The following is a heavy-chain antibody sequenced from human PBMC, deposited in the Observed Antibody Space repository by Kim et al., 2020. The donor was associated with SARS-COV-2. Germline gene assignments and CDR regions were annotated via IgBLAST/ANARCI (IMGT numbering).Heavy chain of an antibody. V-gene: IGHV3-21*01. J-gene: IGHJ6*02. D-gene: IGHD3-9*01. CDR2: ISSSSSYI. CDR1: GFTFSSYS. CDR3: ARTEGAAILTGYYPYYYGMDV. Sequence: GGSLRLSCAASGFTFSSYSMNWVRQAPGKGLEWVSSISSSSSYIYYADSVKGRFTISRDNAKNSLYLQMNSLRAEDTAVYYCARTEGAAILTGYYPYYYGMDVWGQGTTVTVSS.